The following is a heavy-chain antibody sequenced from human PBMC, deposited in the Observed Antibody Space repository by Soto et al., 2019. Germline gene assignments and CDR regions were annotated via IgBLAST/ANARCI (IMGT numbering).Heavy chain of an antibody. CDR1: GFTVSSNY. CDR2: IYSGGST. V-gene: IGHV3-53*01. J-gene: IGHJ4*02. Sequence: EVQLVESGGGLIQPGGSLRLSCAASGFTVSSNYMSWVRQAPGKGLEWVSVIYSGGSTYYADSVKGRFTISRANSKNTLYLPMNSLRAEDTAVYYCAGDRYGDSGFDYWGQGTLVTVSS. D-gene: IGHD4-17*01. CDR3: AGDRYGDSGFDY.